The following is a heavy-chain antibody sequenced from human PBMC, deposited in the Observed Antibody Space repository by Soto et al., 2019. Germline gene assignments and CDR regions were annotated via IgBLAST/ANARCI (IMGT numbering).Heavy chain of an antibody. CDR2: ISYDGSNK. Sequence: QVQLVESGGGVVQPGRSLRLSCAASGFTLSSYAMHWVRQAPGKGLEWVAVISYDGSNKYYADSVKGRFTIARDNSKNRVYLRMNRLGDEYTAVYYCASDQSSRLDFWGQGNLVTGSS. J-gene: IGHJ4*02. CDR1: GFTLSSYA. D-gene: IGHD6-13*01. CDR3: ASDQSSRLDF. V-gene: IGHV3-30-3*01.